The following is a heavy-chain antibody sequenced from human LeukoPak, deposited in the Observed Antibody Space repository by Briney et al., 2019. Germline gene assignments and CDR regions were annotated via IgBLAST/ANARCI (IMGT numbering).Heavy chain of an antibody. J-gene: IGHJ5*02. CDR2: ISSSGSMR. D-gene: IGHD6-13*01. CDR1: GFTFRSHE. Sequence: GGSLRLSCPTSGFTFRSHEMNSVRQAPGKGLEGRSYISSSGSMRYYADSVKGRFTISRDNAKNTLFLQMNSPRAEDTAVYYCARRGAQQMAKPGNWFDPWGQGTLVTVSS. V-gene: IGHV3-48*03. CDR3: ARRGAQQMAKPGNWFDP.